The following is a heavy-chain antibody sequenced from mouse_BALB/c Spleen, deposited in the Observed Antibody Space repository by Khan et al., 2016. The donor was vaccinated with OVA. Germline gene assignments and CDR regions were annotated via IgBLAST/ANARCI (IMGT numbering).Heavy chain of an antibody. J-gene: IGHJ3*01. D-gene: IGHD2-1*01. CDR3: ANLYGNPFAY. Sequence: VRLQQSGAEFVKPGASVKLSCTASGFNIKDTYIHWVNQRPEQGLEWIGRIDPANDDIKYDPKFQGKATITADTSSNTAYLHLSSLTSEDTAVYYCANLYGNPFAYWGQGTLVTVSA. CDR2: IDPANDDI. CDR1: GFNIKDTY. V-gene: IGHV14-3*02.